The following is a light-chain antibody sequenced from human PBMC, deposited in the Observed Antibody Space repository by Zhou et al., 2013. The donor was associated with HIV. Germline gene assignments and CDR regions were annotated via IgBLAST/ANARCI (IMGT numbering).Light chain of an antibody. J-gene: IGKJ2*01. Sequence: DIQMTQSPSSLSASVGDRVTITCQASQDITNYLNWYQQKPGKAPKLLIYDASHLETGVPSRFIGSGSGTDFTLTISSLQPEDFATYYCQQSYSYPYRLFGQGTKLEIK. V-gene: IGKV1-39*01. CDR1: QDITNY. CDR2: DAS. CDR3: QQSYSYPYRL.